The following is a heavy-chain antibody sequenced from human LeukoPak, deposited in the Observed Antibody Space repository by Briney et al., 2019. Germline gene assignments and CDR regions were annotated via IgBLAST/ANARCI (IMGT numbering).Heavy chain of an antibody. D-gene: IGHD2-21*01. J-gene: IGHJ3*02. V-gene: IGHV3-30*03. Sequence: PGRSLRLSCAASGFTFSNYGMHWVRQAPGKGLEWVAVISYDGSNKYCADSVKGRFTISRDNSKNTLYLQMNSLRAEDTAVYYCAREHKIRRIPDAFDIWGQGTMVTVSS. CDR3: AREHKIRRIPDAFDI. CDR1: GFTFSNYG. CDR2: ISYDGSNK.